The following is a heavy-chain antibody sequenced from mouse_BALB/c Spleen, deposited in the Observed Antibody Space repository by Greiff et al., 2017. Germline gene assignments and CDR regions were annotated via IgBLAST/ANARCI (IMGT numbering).Heavy chain of an antibody. CDR2: ISSGGGST. Sequence: EVKLMESGGGLVKPGGSLKLSCAASGFAFSSYDMSWVRQTPEKRLEWVAYISSGGGSTYYPDTVKGRFTISRDNAKNTLYLQMSSLKSEDTAMYYCARHERGNYSWFAYWGQGTLVTVSA. CDR3: ARHERGNYSWFAY. CDR1: GFAFSSYD. J-gene: IGHJ3*01. V-gene: IGHV5-12-1*01. D-gene: IGHD2-1*01.